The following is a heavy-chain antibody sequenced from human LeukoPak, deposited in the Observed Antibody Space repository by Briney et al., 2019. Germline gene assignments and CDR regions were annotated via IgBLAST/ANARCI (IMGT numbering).Heavy chain of an antibody. V-gene: IGHV3-30-3*01. J-gene: IGHJ5*02. CDR3: ARGSSGKFDP. CDR1: GFTFSNYA. CDR2: ISDDGSSK. D-gene: IGHD3-22*01. Sequence: GGSLRLSCAASGFTFSNYAMHWVRQAPGKGLAWVAAISDDGSSKFYADSVKGRFTISRDNSKNTLYLQMNSLRADDTALYYCARGSSGKFDPWGQGTLVTVSS.